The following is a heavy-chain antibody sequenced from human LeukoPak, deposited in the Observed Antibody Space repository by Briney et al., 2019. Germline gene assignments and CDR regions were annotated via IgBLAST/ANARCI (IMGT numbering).Heavy chain of an antibody. CDR2: MSGAGDIA. CDR1: GFTFSRSS. Sequence: PGGSLRLSCAASGFTFSRSSLSWVRQAPGQGLEWVSSMSGAGDIAHYAESVRGRFTISRDNSRNTLYPQMNSLRADDTAVYYCAKLKSALIVVGAWGQGIRVAVSS. V-gene: IGHV3-23*01. D-gene: IGHD3-22*01. J-gene: IGHJ5*02. CDR3: AKLKSALIVVGA.